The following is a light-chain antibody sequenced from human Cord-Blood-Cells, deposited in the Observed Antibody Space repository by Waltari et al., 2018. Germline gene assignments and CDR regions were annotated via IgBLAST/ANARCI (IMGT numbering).Light chain of an antibody. CDR1: QSVSSK. CDR3: QQYNNWPPLT. Sequence: EIVMKQSPANLSVSPGERATLSCRATQSVSSKLAWYRQKPGQAPRLLIYGASTRATGIPARFSGSGSGTEFTLTISSLQSEDFAVYYCQQYNNWPPLTFGGGTKVEIK. J-gene: IGKJ4*01. CDR2: GAS. V-gene: IGKV3-15*01.